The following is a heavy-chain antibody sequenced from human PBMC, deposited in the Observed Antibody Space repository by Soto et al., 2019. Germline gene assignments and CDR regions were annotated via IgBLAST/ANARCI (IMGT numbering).Heavy chain of an antibody. CDR1: GGTFSSYA. V-gene: IGHV1-69*12. J-gene: IGHJ5*02. CDR3: ARDLVELRVFDP. Sequence: QVQLVQSGAEVKKPGSSVKVSCKASGGTFSSYAISWVRQAPGQGLEWMGGIIPIFGTANYAQKFQGRVTIXAXXSTGTAYMELLSLRSEDTAVYYCARDLVELRVFDPWGQGTLVTVSS. CDR2: IIPIFGTA. D-gene: IGHD1-7*01.